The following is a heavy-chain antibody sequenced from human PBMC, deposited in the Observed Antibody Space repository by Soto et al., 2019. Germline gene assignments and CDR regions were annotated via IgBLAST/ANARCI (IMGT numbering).Heavy chain of an antibody. CDR2: ISYDGSNK. CDR3: AKEGSSSWYVLDY. J-gene: IGHJ4*02. CDR1: GFTFSSYG. V-gene: IGHV3-30*18. D-gene: IGHD6-13*01. Sequence: QVQLVESGGGVVQPGRSLRLSCAASGFTFSSYGMHWVRQAPGKGLEWVAVISYDGSNKYYADSVKGRFTISIDNSKNTLYLQMNSLRAEDTAVYYCAKEGSSSWYVLDYWGQGTLVTVSS.